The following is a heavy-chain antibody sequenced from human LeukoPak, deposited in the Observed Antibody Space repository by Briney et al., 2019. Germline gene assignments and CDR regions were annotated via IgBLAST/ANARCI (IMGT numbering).Heavy chain of an antibody. CDR2: ISSSSSTI. CDR1: GYTISHDR. V-gene: IGHV3-48*02. D-gene: IGHD4-17*01. J-gene: IGHJ4*02. CDR3: ARGDHTREQTTVLRGLNNRPYF. Sequence: GGSLLLGFRASGYTISHDRRTRLRQAPGKGLEWVSYISSSSSTIYYADSVKGRFTISRDNAKHALDLQMNSRRDEDTAVYYCARGDHTREQTTVLRGLNNRPYFWRRETRVTVSS.